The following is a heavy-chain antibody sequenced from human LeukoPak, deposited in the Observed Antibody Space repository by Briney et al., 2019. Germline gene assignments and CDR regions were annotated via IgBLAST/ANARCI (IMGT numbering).Heavy chain of an antibody. CDR2: IYLGDSDT. V-gene: IGHV5-51*01. CDR3: AGRISLSFDI. CDR1: GYSFTSYW. J-gene: IGHJ3*02. Sequence: GESLKISCKGSGYSFTSYWIGWARQMPGKGLEWMGIIYLGDSDTRYSPSFQGQVTISVDKSISTAYLQWSSLKASDTAMYYYAGRISLSFDIWGQGTMVTVSS.